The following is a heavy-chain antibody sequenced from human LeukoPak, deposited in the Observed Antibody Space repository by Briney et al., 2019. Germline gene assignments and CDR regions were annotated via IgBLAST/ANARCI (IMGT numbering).Heavy chain of an antibody. CDR3: ARDGELDYGDYPYYFDY. D-gene: IGHD4-17*01. CDR1: GYTFTGYY. J-gene: IGHJ4*02. V-gene: IGHV1-2*04. CDR2: INPNSGGT. Sequence: ASVKVSCKASGYTFTGYYMHWVRQAPGQGLEWMGWINPNSGGTNYAQKFHGWVTMTRDTSISTAYMELSRLRSDDTAAYYCARDGELDYGDYPYYFDYWGQGTLVTVSS.